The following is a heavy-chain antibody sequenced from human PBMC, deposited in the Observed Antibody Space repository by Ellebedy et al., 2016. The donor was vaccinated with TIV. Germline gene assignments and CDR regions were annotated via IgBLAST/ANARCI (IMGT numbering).Heavy chain of an antibody. J-gene: IGHJ5*02. CDR2: INPNSGGT. CDR3: ARGEGSTVTTEGRMPQGRSGWFDP. D-gene: IGHD4-17*01. Sequence: AASLKVSCKASRYTFTGYYMHWVRQAPGQGLEWMGWINPNSGGTNYAQKFQGWVTMTRDTSIRTAYMELSRLRSDDTAVYYCARGEGSTVTTEGRMPQGRSGWFDPWGQGTLVTVSS. V-gene: IGHV1-2*04. CDR1: RYTFTGYY.